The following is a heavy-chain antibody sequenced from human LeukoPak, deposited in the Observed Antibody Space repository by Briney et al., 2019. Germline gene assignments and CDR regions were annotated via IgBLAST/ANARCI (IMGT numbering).Heavy chain of an antibody. V-gene: IGHV1-2*02. D-gene: IGHD3-22*01. CDR1: GYTFTGYY. CDR3: ARVYYYDSSGYFPYNWFDP. Sequence: GASVKVSCKASGYTFTGYYMHWVQQAPGQGLEWMGWINPNSGGTNYAQKFQGRVTMTRDTSISTAYMELSRLRSDDTAVYYCARVYYYDSSGYFPYNWFDPWGQGTLVTVSS. J-gene: IGHJ5*02. CDR2: INPNSGGT.